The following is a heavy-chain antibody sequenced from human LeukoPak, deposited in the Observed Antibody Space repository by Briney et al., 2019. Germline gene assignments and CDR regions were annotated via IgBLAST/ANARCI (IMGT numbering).Heavy chain of an antibody. D-gene: IGHD6-13*01. CDR3: AKETAGNDY. Sequence: PGGSLRLSCAASGFTFDDYAMHWVRQAPGKGLEWVSGISWNSGSIGYADSVKGRFTISRDNAKNSLYLQMNSLRAEDTALYYCAKETAGNDYWGQGTRVIVSS. CDR2: ISWNSGSI. CDR1: GFTFDDYA. J-gene: IGHJ4*02. V-gene: IGHV3-9*01.